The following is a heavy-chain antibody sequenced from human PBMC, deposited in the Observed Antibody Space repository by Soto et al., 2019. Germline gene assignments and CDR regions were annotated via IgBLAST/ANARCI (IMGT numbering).Heavy chain of an antibody. CDR2: IYTSGST. J-gene: IGHJ6*02. CDR3: ARDQRVYASHYYYYGMDV. CDR1: GGSISSYY. D-gene: IGHD2-8*01. Sequence: SETLSLTCTVSGGSISSYYWSWIRQPAGKGLEWIGRIYTSGSTNYNPSLKSRVTMSVDTSKNQFSLKLSSVTAADTAVYYCARDQRVYASHYYYYGMDVWGQGTTVT. V-gene: IGHV4-4*07.